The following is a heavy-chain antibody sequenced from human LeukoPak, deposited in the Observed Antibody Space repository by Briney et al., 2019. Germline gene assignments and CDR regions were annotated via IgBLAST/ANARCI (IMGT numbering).Heavy chain of an antibody. CDR2: IYYGGST. J-gene: IGHJ4*02. Sequence: SETLSLTCAVSGGSISSYYWSWIRQPPGKGLEWIGYIYYGGSTNYNPSLKSRVTISVDTSKNQFSLKLSSVTAADTAVYYCARDSLRGTSRYSGYYFDYWGQGTLVTVSP. V-gene: IGHV4-59*01. D-gene: IGHD2-2*01. CDR1: GGSISSYY. CDR3: ARDSLRGTSRYSGYYFDY.